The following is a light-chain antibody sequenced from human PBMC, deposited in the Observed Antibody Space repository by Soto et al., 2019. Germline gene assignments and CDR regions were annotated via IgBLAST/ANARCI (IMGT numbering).Light chain of an antibody. CDR3: SSCASSNTWV. CDR1: SSDVGGYNY. CDR2: DVS. V-gene: IGLV2-11*01. J-gene: IGLJ3*02. Sequence: QSVLTQPRSVSGSPGQSVTISCTGTSSDVGGYNYVSWYQQHPGKAPKLMIYDVSKRPSGVPDRFSGSKSANTASLTISGLQAEDEADYYCSSCASSNTWVFGGGTKLTVI.